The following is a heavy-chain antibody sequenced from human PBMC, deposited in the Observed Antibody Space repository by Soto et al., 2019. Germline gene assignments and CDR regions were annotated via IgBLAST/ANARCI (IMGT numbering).Heavy chain of an antibody. CDR3: ARDSNQRGFGMDV. CDR1: GYTFTSYY. Sequence: QVQLVQSGAEVKKPGASVKVSCKASGYTFTSYYMHWVRQAPGQGLEWMGIINPSGGSTSYAQKFQGRVTMTRDTSTNTVYMELSSLRSEDTAVYYCARDSNQRGFGMDVWGQGTTVTVSS. D-gene: IGHD2-8*01. J-gene: IGHJ6*02. CDR2: INPSGGST. V-gene: IGHV1-46*01.